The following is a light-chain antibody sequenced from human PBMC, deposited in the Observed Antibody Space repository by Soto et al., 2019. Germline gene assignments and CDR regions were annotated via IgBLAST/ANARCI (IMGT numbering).Light chain of an antibody. Sequence: EIVLTQSPGTLSLSPGERVTLSCRARQSVSSTYLAWYQQKPGQAPRLLIYDASSRATGIPDRFSGGGSGTDFTLSISRLEPEDFAVYYCQQYGTSPYTFGQGTKLEIK. V-gene: IGKV3-20*01. J-gene: IGKJ2*01. CDR3: QQYGTSPYT. CDR1: QSVSSTY. CDR2: DAS.